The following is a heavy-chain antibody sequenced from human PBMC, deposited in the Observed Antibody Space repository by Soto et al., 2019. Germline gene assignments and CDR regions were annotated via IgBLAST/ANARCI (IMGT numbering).Heavy chain of an antibody. CDR2: IKSKTDGGTT. D-gene: IGHD3-10*01. V-gene: IGHV3-15*07. CDR1: GFTFSNAW. Sequence: GGSLRLSCAASGFTFSNAWMNWVRQAPGKGLEWVGRIKSKTDGGTTDYAAPVKGRFTISRDDSKNTLYLQMNSLKTEDTAVYYCTTDPPSYGSGSYYFFRTNYYGMDVWGQGTTVTVSS. CDR3: TTDPPSYGSGSYYFFRTNYYGMDV. J-gene: IGHJ6*02.